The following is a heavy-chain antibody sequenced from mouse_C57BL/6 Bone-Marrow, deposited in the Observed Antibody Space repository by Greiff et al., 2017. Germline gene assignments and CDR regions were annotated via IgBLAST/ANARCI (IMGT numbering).Heavy chain of an antibody. CDR2: IWWDDDK. D-gene: IGHD2-10*01. Sequence: QVTLNECGPGILQPSQTLSLTCSFSGFSLSTFGMGVGWIRQPSGKGLEWLAHIWWDDDKYYNPALKSRLTISKDTSKNQVFLKIANVDTADTATYYCARIRTYYGNPFAYWGQGTLVTVSA. J-gene: IGHJ3*01. V-gene: IGHV8-8*01. CDR3: ARIRTYYGNPFAY. CDR1: GFSLSTFGMG.